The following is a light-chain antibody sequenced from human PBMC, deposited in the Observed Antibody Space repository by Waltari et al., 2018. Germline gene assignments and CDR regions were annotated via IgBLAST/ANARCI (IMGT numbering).Light chain of an antibody. CDR3: HSRDSSSTRF. CDR1: SLRRYY. Sequence: SPELTQDPTVSVALGQTVRITCQGDSLRRYYPRWYQQRPGQAPILVFYGQSSRPSGIPDRFAGSISGNTASLTITGAQAEDEADYYCHSRDSSSTRFFGGGTRLTV. J-gene: IGLJ2*01. V-gene: IGLV3-19*01. CDR2: GQS.